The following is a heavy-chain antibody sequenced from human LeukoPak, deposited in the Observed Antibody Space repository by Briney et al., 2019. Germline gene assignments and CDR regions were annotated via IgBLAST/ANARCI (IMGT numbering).Heavy chain of an antibody. CDR3: ARVRYSYGSFFFYDF. Sequence: GGSLRLSCAASGFTFSSYGMHWVRQTAGEGLEWVSAIGTAGDTYYPGSVKGRFTISRENAKNSLYLQMNSLRAGDTAVYYCARVRYSYGSFFFYDFWGQGTLVTVSS. D-gene: IGHD5-18*01. J-gene: IGHJ4*02. V-gene: IGHV3-13*04. CDR2: IGTAGDT. CDR1: GFTFSSYG.